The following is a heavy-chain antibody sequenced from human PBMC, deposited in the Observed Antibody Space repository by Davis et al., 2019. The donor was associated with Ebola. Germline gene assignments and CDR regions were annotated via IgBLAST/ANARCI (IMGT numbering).Heavy chain of an antibody. CDR2: IYYSGST. CDR1: GGSISTGDYY. V-gene: IGHV4-30-4*02. J-gene: IGHJ3*02. CDR3: ARSYCSSTSCWRDAFDI. Sequence: PSETLSLTCTVSGGSISTGDYYWSWIRQPPGKGLEWIGYIYYSGSTYYNPSLKSRVTISIDTSKNQFSLKVSSVTAADTAVYYCARSYCSSTSCWRDAFDIWGQGTMVTVSS. D-gene: IGHD2-2*01.